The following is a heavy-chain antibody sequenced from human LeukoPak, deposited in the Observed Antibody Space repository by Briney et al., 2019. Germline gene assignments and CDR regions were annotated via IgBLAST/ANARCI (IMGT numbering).Heavy chain of an antibody. V-gene: IGHV3-9*01. CDR3: AKPKTTSSGWYFFDT. Sequence: GGSLRLSCAASGFTFDAYATHWVRQAPGKGLEWVSGISWNSDSTGYADSVKGRFTISRDNAKNSLSLQMHSLRPEDTALYYCAKPKTTSSGWYFFDTWGQGTLVTVSS. CDR1: GFTFDAYA. D-gene: IGHD6-19*01. CDR2: ISWNSDST. J-gene: IGHJ4*02.